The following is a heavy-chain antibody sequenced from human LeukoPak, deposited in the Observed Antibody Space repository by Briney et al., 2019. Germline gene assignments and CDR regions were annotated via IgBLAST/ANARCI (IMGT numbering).Heavy chain of an antibody. J-gene: IGHJ6*03. V-gene: IGHV3-23*01. CDR2: IDYDGGSG. Sequence: GGSLRLSCTVSGFTLSSYEMSWIRQAPGKGLEWVSSIDYDGGSGHYTDSVKGRFTISRDNSNNTLFLHLNSLRGEDTAVYYCARGGSGSSGYPEWTNYYYYMDVWGKGTTVTVSS. CDR3: ARGGSGSSGYPEWTNYYYYMDV. D-gene: IGHD3-22*01. CDR1: GFTLSSYE.